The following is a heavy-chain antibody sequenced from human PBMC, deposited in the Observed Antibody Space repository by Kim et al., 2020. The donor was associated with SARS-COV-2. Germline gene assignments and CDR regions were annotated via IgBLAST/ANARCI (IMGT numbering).Heavy chain of an antibody. CDR3: AKDALLGGDYGSGSYSYYYGMDV. J-gene: IGHJ6*02. V-gene: IGHV3-30*18. Sequence: GGSLRLTCAASGFTFSSYGMHWVRQAPGKGLEWVAVISYDGSNKYYADSVKGRFTISRDNSKNTLYLQMNSLRAEDTAVYYCAKDALLGGDYGSGSYSYYYGMDVWGQGTTVTVSS. CDR2: ISYDGSNK. D-gene: IGHD3-10*01. CDR1: GFTFSSYG.